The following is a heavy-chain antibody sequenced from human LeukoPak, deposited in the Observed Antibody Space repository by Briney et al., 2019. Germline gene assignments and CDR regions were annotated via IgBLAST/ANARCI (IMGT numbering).Heavy chain of an antibody. J-gene: IGHJ6*03. V-gene: IGHV1-69*04. CDR1: GGTFSSYA. D-gene: IGHD3/OR15-3a*01. CDR2: IIPIMGIA. Sequence: SVKVSCKASGGTFSSYAISWVRQAPGQGLEWMGRIIPIMGIANYAQKFQGRVTIIADKSTSPAYMELRGLRSDEPARYYCATAIYNDSGDYYFYYMDVWGQGTTVTVSS. CDR3: ATAIYNDSGDYYFYYMDV.